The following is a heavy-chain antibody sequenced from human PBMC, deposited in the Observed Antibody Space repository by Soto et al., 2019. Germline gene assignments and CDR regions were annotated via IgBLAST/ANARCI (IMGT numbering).Heavy chain of an antibody. CDR1: GGSISTYY. V-gene: IGHV4-59*01. CDR3: ARVKGSSGWIDS. J-gene: IGHJ4*02. CDR2: IFYTGNT. D-gene: IGHD6-19*01. Sequence: QVQLQESGPGLVKPSETLSLTCTVSGGSISTYYWSWIRQPPGKGLEWIGYIFYTGNTNYNPSLKSRVAISVDTSKTQFFLNLSSVTAADTAVYYCARVKGSSGWIDSWGQGTLVTVSS.